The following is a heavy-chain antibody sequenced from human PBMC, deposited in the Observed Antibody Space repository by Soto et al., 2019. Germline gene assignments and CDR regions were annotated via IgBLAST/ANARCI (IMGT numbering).Heavy chain of an antibody. CDR3: ARESLFLEWLSLDWYDP. J-gene: IGHJ5*02. CDR2: ISYYSGSI. V-gene: IGHV3-9*01. CDR1: GFRFDDYG. Sequence: GGSLRLSCAASGFRFDDYGMHWVRQVPGKGLEWVSGISYYSGSIGYADSVKGRFTISRDNAKNSLYLQMNSLRDEDTAVYYCARESLFLEWLSLDWYDPWGQGTLVTVSS. D-gene: IGHD3-3*01.